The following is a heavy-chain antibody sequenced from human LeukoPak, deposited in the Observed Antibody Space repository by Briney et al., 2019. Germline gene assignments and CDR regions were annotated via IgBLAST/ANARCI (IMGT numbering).Heavy chain of an antibody. D-gene: IGHD6-19*01. V-gene: IGHV3-74*01. CDR3: ARSRWLDAFDY. CDR1: GFTFSSYW. CDR2: INSDGSTT. Sequence: PGGSLRLSCAASGFTFSSYWMSWVRQAPGKGLVWVSRINSDGSTTNYADSVKGRFTISRDNAKNTLYLQMNSLRADDTAVYYCARSRWLDAFDYWGQGTLVTVSS. J-gene: IGHJ4*02.